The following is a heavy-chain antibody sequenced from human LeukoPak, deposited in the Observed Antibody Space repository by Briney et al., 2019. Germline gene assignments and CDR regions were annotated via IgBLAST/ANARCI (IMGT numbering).Heavy chain of an antibody. V-gene: IGHV4-59*01. J-gene: IGHJ4*02. CDR2: IYYSGSS. CDR3: ARGVVIAPQTFDY. D-gene: IGHD2-21*01. CDR1: GDSISSYY. Sequence: SETLSLTCTVSGDSISSYYWSWIRQPPGKGLEWIGYIYYSGSSNYNPSLKSRVTISVDTSKNQFSLKLRSVTAADTAVYYCARGVVIAPQTFDYWGQGTLVTVSS.